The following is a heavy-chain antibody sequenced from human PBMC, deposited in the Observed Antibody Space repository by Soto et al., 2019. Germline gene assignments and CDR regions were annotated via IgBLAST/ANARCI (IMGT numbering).Heavy chain of an antibody. V-gene: IGHV2-26*01. CDR2: IFSNDEK. CDR1: GFSLSNARMG. D-gene: IGHD6-6*01. Sequence: QVTLKESGPVLVKPTETLTLTCTVSGFSLSNARMGVSWIRQPPGKALEWLAHIFSNDEKSYSTSRKSRLTISKDTSKSQVVLTMTNMDPVDTATYYCARSSEYSRSRGWFDPWGQGTLVTVSS. J-gene: IGHJ5*02. CDR3: ARSSEYSRSRGWFDP.